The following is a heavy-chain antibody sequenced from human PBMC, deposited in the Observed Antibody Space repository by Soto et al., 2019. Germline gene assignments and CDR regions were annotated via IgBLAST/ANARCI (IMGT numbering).Heavy chain of an antibody. CDR2: IKEDRSQK. V-gene: IGHV3-7*03. CDR1: EFTFASYW. J-gene: IGHJ4*02. D-gene: IGHD2-21*01. CDR3: VGGRRGKLAF. Sequence: LRLSGAASEFTFASYWMNWVRQATGKGLEWVANIKEDRSQKYSVDSVKGLFSISIDNARKSLYLQMDSLRAEDTAMYYCVGGRRGKLAFGARGTGVPGSA.